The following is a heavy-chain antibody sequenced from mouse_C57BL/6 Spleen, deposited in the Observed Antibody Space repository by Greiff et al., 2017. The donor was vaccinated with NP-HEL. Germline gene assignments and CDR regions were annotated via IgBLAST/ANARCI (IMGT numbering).Heavy chain of an antibody. Sequence: VQLQQPGAELVKPGASVKLSCKASGYTFTSYWMKWVKQRPGQGLEWIGEIDPSDSYTNYNQKFKGKATLTVDTSSSTAYMQLSSLTSEDSAVYYCARRDYWGQGTTLTVSS. J-gene: IGHJ2*01. V-gene: IGHV1-50*01. CDR1: GYTFTSYW. CDR3: ARRDY. CDR2: IDPSDSYT.